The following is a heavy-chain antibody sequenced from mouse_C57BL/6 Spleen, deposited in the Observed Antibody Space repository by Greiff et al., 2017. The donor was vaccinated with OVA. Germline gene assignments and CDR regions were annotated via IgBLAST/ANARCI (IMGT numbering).Heavy chain of an antibody. CDR1: GYSITSGYY. CDR3: AREGGLTGEFAY. Sequence: DVKLQESGPGLVKPSQSLSLTCSVTGYSITSGYYWNWIRQFPGNKLEWMGYISYDGSNNYKPSLKNRISITRDTSKNQFFLKLNSVTTEDTATYYCAREGGLTGEFAYWGQVTLVTVSA. D-gene: IGHD4-1*01. J-gene: IGHJ3*01. CDR2: ISYDGSN. V-gene: IGHV3-6*01.